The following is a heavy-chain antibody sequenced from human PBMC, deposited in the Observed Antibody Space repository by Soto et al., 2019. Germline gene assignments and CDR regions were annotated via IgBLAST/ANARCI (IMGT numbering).Heavy chain of an antibody. CDR2: ISYDGSNK. CDR1: GFTFSSYA. CDR3: ARRLGTMIRGLINYYYAMDV. J-gene: IGHJ6*02. D-gene: IGHD3-10*01. V-gene: IGHV3-30-3*01. Sequence: GGSLRLSCAASGFTFSSYAMHWVRQAPGKGLEWVAVISYDGSNKYYADSVKGRFTISRDNSKNTLYLQMNSLRAEDTAVYYSARRLGTMIRGLINYYYAMDVWGQGTTVTVSS.